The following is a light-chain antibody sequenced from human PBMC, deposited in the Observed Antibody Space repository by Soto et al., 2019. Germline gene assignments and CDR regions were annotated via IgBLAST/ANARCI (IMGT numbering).Light chain of an antibody. V-gene: IGKV1-5*01. CDR3: QHSGT. Sequence: DIQMTQSPSTLSASVGDRFTITCRASQSISSWLAWYQQKPGKAPKLLIYDASSLESGVPSRFSGSGSGTEFTLTISSLQPDDFATYYCQHSGTFGQGTKV. CDR2: DAS. J-gene: IGKJ1*01. CDR1: QSISSW.